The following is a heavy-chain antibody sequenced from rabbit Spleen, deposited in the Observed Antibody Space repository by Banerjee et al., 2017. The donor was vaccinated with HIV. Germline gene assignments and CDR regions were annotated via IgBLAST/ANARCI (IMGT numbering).Heavy chain of an antibody. CDR2: ISAGSSATT. CDR1: GFSFGDRDV. D-gene: IGHD1-1*01. J-gene: IGHJ4*01. V-gene: IGHV1S45*01. Sequence: QEHLVESGGGLVQPEGSLTLTCKASGFSFGDRDVMCWVRQAPGKGLEWIACISAGSSATTYYASWAKGRFTISKASSTTVTLQMTSLTAADRATYFCARDLVGVIGWNFYLWGQGTMVNVS. CDR3: ARDLVGVIGWNFYL.